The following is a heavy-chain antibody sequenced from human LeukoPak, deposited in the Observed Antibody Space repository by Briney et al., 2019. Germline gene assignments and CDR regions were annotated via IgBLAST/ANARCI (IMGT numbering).Heavy chain of an antibody. CDR2: INHSGST. J-gene: IGHJ4*02. CDR1: GGSFSGYY. CDR3: ARAQGDILTGYYTGYFDY. V-gene: IGHV4-34*01. Sequence: SETLSLTCAVYGGSFSGYYCSWIRQPPGKGLEWIGEINHSGSTNYNPSLKSRVTISVDTSKNQFSLKLSSVTAADTAVYYCARAQGDILTGYYTGYFDYWGQGTLVTVSS. D-gene: IGHD3-9*01.